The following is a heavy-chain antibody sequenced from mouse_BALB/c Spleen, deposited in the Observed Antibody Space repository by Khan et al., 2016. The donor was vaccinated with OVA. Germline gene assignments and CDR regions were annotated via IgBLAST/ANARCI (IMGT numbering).Heavy chain of an antibody. J-gene: IGHJ4*01. CDR1: GFSLSRYN. D-gene: IGHD2-14*01. CDR2: IWGGGGT. V-gene: IGHV2-6-4*01. CDR3: ARAYYRSDGYYAMDY. Sequence: VKLEESGPGLVAPSQSLSITCTVSGFSLSRYNIHWVRQPPGKGLEWLGMIWGGGGTDYNSTLKSRLSISKDNSKSKVFLKMNSLQNDDTAMYYCARAYYRSDGYYAMDYWGQGTSVTVSS.